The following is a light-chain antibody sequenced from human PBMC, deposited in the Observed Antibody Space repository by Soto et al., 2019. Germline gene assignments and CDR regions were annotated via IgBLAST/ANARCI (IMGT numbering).Light chain of an antibody. V-gene: IGLV2-14*01. Sequence: QSVLTHPASVSGSPGQSITISCTGTISDVGGYNYVSWYQQHPGKAPKLMIYEVSNRPSGVSNRFSGSKSGNTASLTISGLQAEDEADYYCSSYTSSSFYVFGTGTKVTVL. CDR2: EVS. CDR1: ISDVGGYNY. CDR3: SSYTSSSFYV. J-gene: IGLJ1*01.